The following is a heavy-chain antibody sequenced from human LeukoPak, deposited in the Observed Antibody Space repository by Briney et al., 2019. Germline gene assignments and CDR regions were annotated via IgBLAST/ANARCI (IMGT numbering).Heavy chain of an antibody. J-gene: IGHJ4*02. V-gene: IGHV3-33*06. CDR1: GFTFSSYW. D-gene: IGHD6-13*01. Sequence: PGGSLRLSCAASGFTFSSYWMSWVRQAPGKGLEWVAVIWYDGSNKYYADSVKGRFTISRDNSKNTLYLQMNSLRAEDTAVYYCAKEAGSSSWYGGHFDYWGKGTLVTVSS. CDR2: IWYDGSNK. CDR3: AKEAGSSSWYGGHFDY.